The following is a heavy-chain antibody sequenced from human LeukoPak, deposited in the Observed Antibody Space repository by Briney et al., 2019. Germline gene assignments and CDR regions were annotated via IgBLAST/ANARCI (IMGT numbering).Heavy chain of an antibody. J-gene: IGHJ4*02. CDR1: GYTFIDYY. CDR3: ASCSYGDYYLTPGSFDY. CDR2: INPNSGDT. Sequence: ASVKVSCTTSGYTFIDYYMHWVRQAPGQGLELMGRINPNSGDTNSAQKFQGRVTITADESTSTAYMELSSLRSEDTAVYYCASCSYGDYYLTPGSFDYWGQGTLVTVSS. D-gene: IGHD4-17*01. V-gene: IGHV1-2*06.